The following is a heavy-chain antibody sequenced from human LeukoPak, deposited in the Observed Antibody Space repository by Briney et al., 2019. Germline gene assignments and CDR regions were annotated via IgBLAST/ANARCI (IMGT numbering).Heavy chain of an antibody. Sequence: ASVKVSCKASGYIFTGYYIHWVRQAPGQGLERMGRINPNSGGTNFAQKFQGRVTMTRDTSISTAYMELSRLTSDDTAVYYCARDPWGGDIVVVPAAIHDPWGQGTLVTVSS. CDR1: GYIFTGYY. CDR3: ARDPWGGDIVVVPAAIHDP. V-gene: IGHV1-2*06. D-gene: IGHD2-2*01. CDR2: INPNSGGT. J-gene: IGHJ5*02.